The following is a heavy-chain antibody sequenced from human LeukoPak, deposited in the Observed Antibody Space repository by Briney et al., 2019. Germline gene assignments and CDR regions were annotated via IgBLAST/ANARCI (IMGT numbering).Heavy chain of an antibody. CDR2: MSSDGGTQ. J-gene: IGHJ3*01. CDR3: ARGSRVGAKGALDF. Sequence: PGGSLRLSCAASGFSFSSFSMHWVRQAPGKGLEWMAVMSSDGGTQFHAESVKGRFTISRDNSKDTLYLQLTSVRPNDTSVYFCARGSRVGAKGALDFWGPGTVVAVSS. D-gene: IGHD3-10*01. V-gene: IGHV3-30*01. CDR1: GFSFSSFS.